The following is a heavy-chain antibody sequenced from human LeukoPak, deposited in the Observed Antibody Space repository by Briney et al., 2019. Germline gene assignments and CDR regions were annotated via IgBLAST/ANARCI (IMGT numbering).Heavy chain of an antibody. CDR2: IYSGGST. V-gene: IGHV3-53*05. Sequence: GGSLRLSCAASGFTVSSNYMSWVRQAPGKGLEWVSVIYSGGSTYYADSVKGRFTISRDNSKNTLYLQMNSLRAEDTAVYYCARSRPRGRDFDYWGQGTLVTVSS. CDR1: GFTVSSNY. CDR3: ARSRPRGRDFDY. D-gene: IGHD2-15*01. J-gene: IGHJ4*02.